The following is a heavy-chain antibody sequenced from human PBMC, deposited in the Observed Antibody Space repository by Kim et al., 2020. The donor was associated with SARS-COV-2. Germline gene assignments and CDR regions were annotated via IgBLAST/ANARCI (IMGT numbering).Heavy chain of an antibody. CDR1: GFTFDDYG. J-gene: IGHJ6*02. Sequence: GGSLRLSCAASGFTFDDYGMSWVRQAPGKGLEWVSGINWNGGSTGYADSVKGRFTISRDNAKNSLYLQMNSLRAEDTALYYCAREGGLLWFGGSQVLRPYGMDVWGQGTTVTVSS. CDR3: AREGGLLWFGGSQVLRPYGMDV. CDR2: INWNGGST. V-gene: IGHV3-20*04. D-gene: IGHD3-10*01.